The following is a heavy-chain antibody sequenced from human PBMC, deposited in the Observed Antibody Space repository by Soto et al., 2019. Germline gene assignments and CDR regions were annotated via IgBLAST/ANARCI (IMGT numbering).Heavy chain of an antibody. J-gene: IGHJ5*02. Sequence: SVKVSCKPSGGTFTNYAFSWVRQAPGQGLEWMGGIIPIFGTPDYAQNFQGRVTITADESTRTASMELSSLRSEDTAVYYCASVYSSSWPNWFDPWGQGTLVTVSS. CDR1: GGTFTNYA. CDR2: IIPIFGTP. CDR3: ASVYSSSWPNWFDP. V-gene: IGHV1-69*13. D-gene: IGHD6-13*01.